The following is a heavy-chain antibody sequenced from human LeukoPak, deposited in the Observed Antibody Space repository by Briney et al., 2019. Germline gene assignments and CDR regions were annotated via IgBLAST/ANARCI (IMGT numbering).Heavy chain of an antibody. CDR3: ARGLSYSGSYYGSWFDP. CDR2: INPNSGGT. J-gene: IGHJ5*02. D-gene: IGHD1-26*01. V-gene: IGHV1-2*02. Sequence: GASVKVSCKASGYTFTGYYMHWVRQAPGQGLEWMGWINPNSGGTNCAQKFQGRVTMTRDTSISTAYMELSRLRSDDTAVYYCARGLSYSGSYYGSWFDPWGQGTLVTVSS. CDR1: GYTFTGYY.